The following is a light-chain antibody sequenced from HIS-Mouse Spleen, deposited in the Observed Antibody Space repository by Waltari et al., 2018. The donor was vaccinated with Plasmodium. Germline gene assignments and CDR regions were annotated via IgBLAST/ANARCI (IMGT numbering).Light chain of an antibody. CDR1: SPNIGNNY. J-gene: IGLJ2*01. CDR3: GTWDSSLSAGRV. V-gene: IGLV1-51*01. CDR2: DNN. Sequence: QSVLTQPPSVSAAPGQKVTISCSGSSPNIGNNYVSWSQQPPGTAPKLLIYDNNKRPSGIPDRFSGSKSGTSATLGITGLQTGDEADYYCGTWDSSLSAGRVFGGGTKLTVL.